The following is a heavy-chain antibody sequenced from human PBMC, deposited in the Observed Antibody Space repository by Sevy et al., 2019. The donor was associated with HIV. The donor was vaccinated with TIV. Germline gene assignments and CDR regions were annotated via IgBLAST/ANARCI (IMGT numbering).Heavy chain of an antibody. Sequence: GGSLRLSCAASGFTFGSYAMHWVRQAPGKGLEWLAFISYDGSRKYYADSVKGRFTISRDNSKNTLFMQVNSLRAEDTALYYCARERDRQALNVWGQWTMVTDSS. CDR2: ISYDGSRK. J-gene: IGHJ3*01. CDR1: GFTFGSYA. V-gene: IGHV3-30-3*01. CDR3: ARERDRQALNV.